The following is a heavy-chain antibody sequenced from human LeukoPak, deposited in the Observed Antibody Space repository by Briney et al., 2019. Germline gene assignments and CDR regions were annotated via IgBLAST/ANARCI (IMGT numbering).Heavy chain of an antibody. D-gene: IGHD3-22*01. J-gene: IGHJ2*01. CDR2: ISGSGGKT. CDR1: GFTFSSYA. V-gene: IGHV3-23*01. Sequence: GGSLRLSCAASGFTFSSYAMSWVRRAPGKGLEWVSVISGSGGKTYYADSVKGRFTISRDNSKNTLYLQMNSLRCADTAVYYWAKGPPTYYYVSSGPRRSDWYFDLGGRGTLVTVSS. CDR3: AKGPPTYYYVSSGPRRSDWYFDL.